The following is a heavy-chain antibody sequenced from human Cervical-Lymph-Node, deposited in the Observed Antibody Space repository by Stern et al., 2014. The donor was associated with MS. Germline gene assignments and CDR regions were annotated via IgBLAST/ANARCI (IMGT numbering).Heavy chain of an antibody. CDR1: GDSINSGRW. Sequence: VHLVESGPGLVKPSGTLSLTCGVSGDSINSGRWWTWIRQSPGKGLEWIGEGYHGGNTNYNPSLKSRVTISVDGSNNQFSLRLYSVTAADAAMYYCAAFAAGYWYFDLWGRGTLVTVSS. V-gene: IGHV4-4*02. CDR2: GYHGGNT. CDR3: AAFAAGYWYFDL. J-gene: IGHJ2*01. D-gene: IGHD6-13*01.